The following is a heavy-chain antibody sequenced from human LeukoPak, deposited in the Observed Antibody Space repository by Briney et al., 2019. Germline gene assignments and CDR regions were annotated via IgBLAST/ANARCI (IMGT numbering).Heavy chain of an antibody. CDR2: IYGGGGT. D-gene: IGHD2-15*01. CDR1: GFTVSSNY. CDR3: AKTSGGNY. Sequence: GGSLRLSCAASGFTVSSNYMSWVRQAPGKGLEWVSVIYGGGGTYYADSVKGRFTISRDNSKNTLYLQMNSLRAEDTAVYFCAKTSGGNYWGQGTLVTVSS. J-gene: IGHJ4*02. V-gene: IGHV3-53*01.